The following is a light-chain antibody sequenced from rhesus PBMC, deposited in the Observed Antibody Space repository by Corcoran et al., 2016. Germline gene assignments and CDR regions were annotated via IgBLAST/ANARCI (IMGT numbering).Light chain of an antibody. Sequence: DIQMTQSPSALSASVGDRVTISCRASQNIYSYLAWYQQKPGKAPKILIYAASSLQTGIPSRFSGSISGTDFTLTISSLQPEDSATYYCQHYYHNPRTFGQGTKVEIK. CDR3: QHYYHNPRT. V-gene: IGKV1-25*02. J-gene: IGKJ1*01. CDR2: AAS. CDR1: QNIYSY.